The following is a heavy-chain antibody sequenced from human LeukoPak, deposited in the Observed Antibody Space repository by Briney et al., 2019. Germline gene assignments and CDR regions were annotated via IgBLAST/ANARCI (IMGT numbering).Heavy chain of an antibody. D-gene: IGHD3-3*01. V-gene: IGHV1-69*01. CDR1: GGTFSSYP. J-gene: IGHJ6*02. Sequence: GASVKVSCKASGGTFSSYPVSWVRQAPGQGLEWMGGFIPIFDTPTYAQKFQGRVTIAAVESTSTAYMELSSLRSEDTAVYCCARGQSYYDFWSEYYYYGMDVWGQGTTVTVSS. CDR2: FIPIFDTP. CDR3: ARGQSYYDFWSEYYYYGMDV.